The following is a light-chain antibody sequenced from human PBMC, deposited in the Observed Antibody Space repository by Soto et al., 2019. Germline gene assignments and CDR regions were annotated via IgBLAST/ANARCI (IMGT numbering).Light chain of an antibody. CDR3: AAWDDSLSGVV. CDR2: SYN. J-gene: IGLJ2*01. V-gene: IGLV1-44*01. Sequence: QSVLTQPPSASGTPGQTVTISCSGSSSNIGSNTVCWYQHLPGTAPKLLIYSYNQRPSGVPDRFFGSKSGTSASLAISGLQSEDEADYYCAAWDDSLSGVVFGRGTKLTVL. CDR1: SSNIGSNT.